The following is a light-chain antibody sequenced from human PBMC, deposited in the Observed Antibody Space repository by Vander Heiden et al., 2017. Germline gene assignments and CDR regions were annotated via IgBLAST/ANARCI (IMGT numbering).Light chain of an antibody. CDR3: QQYRGSPFT. V-gene: IGKV4-1*01. CDR2: WAS. CDR1: QTVLFRSNNKSY. Sequence: DLVMTLSPDSLQASLVERATIHCTASQTVLFRSNNKSYLAWYQQKPGQPPRLLFSWASIREFGVPDRFRGSGSGTDFTLTISSLQAEDVAFYYCQQYRGSPFTFGPGSRLEIK. J-gene: IGKJ2*01.